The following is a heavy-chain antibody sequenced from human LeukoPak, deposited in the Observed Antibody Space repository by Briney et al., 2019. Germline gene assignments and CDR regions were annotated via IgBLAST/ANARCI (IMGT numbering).Heavy chain of an antibody. CDR1: GFTFSSYA. D-gene: IGHD1-26*01. CDR2: ICGGVSGA. J-gene: IGHJ4*02. CDR3: ARLEGASAD. V-gene: IGHV3-23*01. Sequence: GGSLRLSCAASGFTFSSYAMTWVRQAPGKGLEWVSSICGGVSGAYYADSVKGRFTISRDDSKNTLYLQMHSLRADDMAVYYCARLEGASADWGRGTLVTISS.